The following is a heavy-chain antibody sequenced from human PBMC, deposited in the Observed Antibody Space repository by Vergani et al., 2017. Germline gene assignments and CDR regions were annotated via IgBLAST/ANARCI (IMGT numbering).Heavy chain of an antibody. CDR1: GGSISSGGYY. CDR2: IYYSGRT. CDR3: ARDSGFGDLN. J-gene: IGHJ1*01. V-gene: IGHV4-31*03. Sequence: QVQLQESGPGLVKPSQTLSLTCTVSGGSISSGGYYWSWTRQHPGKGLDWIGYIYYSGRTYYNPSLKSRVAISVDTSKNQFSLKLSSVTAADTAVYYCARDSGFGDLNWGQGTLVTVSS. D-gene: IGHD3-10*01.